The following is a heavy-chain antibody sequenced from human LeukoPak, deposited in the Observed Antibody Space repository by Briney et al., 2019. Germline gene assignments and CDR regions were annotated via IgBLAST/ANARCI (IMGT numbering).Heavy chain of an antibody. CDR1: GGSISSSSHY. CDR3: ARGRDYDFLTGYYKRDAFDI. V-gene: IGHV4-39*07. Sequence: SETLSLTCTVSGGSISSSSHYWGWIRQPPGKGLEWSGSIYHSGSTYYNPSLKSRVTISVDTSKNQVSLKLRSVTAADTAVYYCARGRDYDFLTGYYKRDAFDIWGQGTMVTVSS. D-gene: IGHD3-9*01. CDR2: IYHSGST. J-gene: IGHJ3*02.